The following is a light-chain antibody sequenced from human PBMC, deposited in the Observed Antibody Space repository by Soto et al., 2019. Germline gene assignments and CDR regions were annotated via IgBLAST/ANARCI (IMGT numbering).Light chain of an antibody. Sequence: EIFLTQAPDTLSFSPGERATLSCRASQSVTNYIAWYQQRPGQAPRLLIYDASNRASGVPARFSGSGSGTDFTLTISDLEPADFGLYYCQQRLNWPPGFGQGTRWIS. V-gene: IGKV3-11*01. CDR3: QQRLNWPPG. CDR2: DAS. J-gene: IGKJ1*01. CDR1: QSVTNY.